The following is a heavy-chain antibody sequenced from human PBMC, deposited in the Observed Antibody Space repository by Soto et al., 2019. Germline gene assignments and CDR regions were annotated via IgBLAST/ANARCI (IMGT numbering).Heavy chain of an antibody. CDR1: GLTFSSYG. J-gene: IGHJ4*02. V-gene: IGHV3-33*01. Sequence: PGGLLRLSCAASGLTFSSYGMHCVRKAPGKGLEWVAVIWYDGSNKYYADSVKGRFTISRDNSKNTLYLQMNSLRAEDTAVYYWARDSKALLMYSSSPTLDYWGQGTLVTVSS. CDR3: ARDSKALLMYSSSPTLDY. CDR2: IWYDGSNK. D-gene: IGHD6-6*01.